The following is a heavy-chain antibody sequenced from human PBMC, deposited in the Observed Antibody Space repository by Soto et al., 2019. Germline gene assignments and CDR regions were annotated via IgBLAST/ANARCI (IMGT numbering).Heavy chain of an antibody. CDR1: GGSISSSNW. CDR3: ARAAHDYGDSRLYYYYGMDV. J-gene: IGHJ6*02. Sequence: TSETLSLTCAVSGGSISSSNWWSWVRQPPGKGLEWIGEIYHSGSTNYNPSLKSRVTISVDKSKNQFSLKLSSVTAADTAVYYCARAAHDYGDSRLYYYYGMDVWGQGTTVTVSS. CDR2: IYHSGST. V-gene: IGHV4-4*02. D-gene: IGHD4-17*01.